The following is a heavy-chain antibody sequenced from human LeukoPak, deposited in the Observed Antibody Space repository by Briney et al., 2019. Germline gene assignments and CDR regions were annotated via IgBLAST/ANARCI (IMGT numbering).Heavy chain of an antibody. D-gene: IGHD3-22*01. V-gene: IGHV4-39*01. J-gene: IGHJ4*02. CDR1: GGSISSSSYY. Sequence: PSQTLSLTCSVSGGSISSSSYYWDWIRQPPGKGLEWIGSISYSGSTYYNPSLKSRVTISVGTSKNQFSLKLSSVTAADTAVYYCARAYSYDTSALDSWGQGTLVTVSS. CDR3: ARAYSYDTSALDS. CDR2: ISYSGST.